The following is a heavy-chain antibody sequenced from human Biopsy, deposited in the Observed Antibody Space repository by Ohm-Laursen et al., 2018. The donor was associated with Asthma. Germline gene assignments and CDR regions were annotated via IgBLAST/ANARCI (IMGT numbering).Heavy chain of an antibody. J-gene: IGHJ5*02. CDR1: GFTFSNYG. CDR2: ISFDGSNK. D-gene: IGHD3-16*02. V-gene: IGHV3-30*03. Sequence: SLRLSCAASGFTFSNYGMHWVRQAPGKGLDWVAVISFDGSNKDFADSVKGRFTISRDNSKNTMYLEMASLRAEDTAVYYCAREKVIESRGFQNWFDPWGQGTLVHVSS. CDR3: AREKVIESRGFQNWFDP.